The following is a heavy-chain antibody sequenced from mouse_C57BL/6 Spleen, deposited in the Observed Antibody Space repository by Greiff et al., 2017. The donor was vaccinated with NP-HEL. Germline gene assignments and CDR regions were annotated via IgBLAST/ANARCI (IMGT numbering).Heavy chain of an antibody. CDR3: ARGGVGDDYDDFDY. CDR2: IYPRSGNT. V-gene: IGHV1-81*01. J-gene: IGHJ2*01. D-gene: IGHD2-4*01. CDR1: GYTFTSYG. Sequence: QVQLQQSGAELAIPGASVKLSCKASGYTFTSYGISWVKQRTGQGLEWIGEIYPRSGNTYYNEKFKGKATLTADKSSSTAYMELRSLTSEDSAVYFCARGGVGDDYDDFDYWGQGTTLTVSS.